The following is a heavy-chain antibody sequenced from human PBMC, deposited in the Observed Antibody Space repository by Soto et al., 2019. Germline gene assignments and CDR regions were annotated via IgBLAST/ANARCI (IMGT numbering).Heavy chain of an antibody. D-gene: IGHD6-13*01. CDR3: AGDMAAGTSYFDY. Sequence: QVQLVESGGGVVQPGGSLRLSCAASGFRFSSHGMHWVRQAPGKGLEWVAIIWYDGNNKYYADSVKGRFTISRDNSKNTLYLQMNSLRAEDTAVYYCAGDMAAGTSYFDYWGQGLVVTVSS. V-gene: IGHV3-33*01. J-gene: IGHJ4*02. CDR2: IWYDGNNK. CDR1: GFRFSSHG.